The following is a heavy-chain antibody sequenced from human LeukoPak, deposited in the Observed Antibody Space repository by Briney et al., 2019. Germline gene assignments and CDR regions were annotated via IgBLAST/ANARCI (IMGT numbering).Heavy chain of an antibody. CDR3: ARGGWGTAIDY. CDR1: GSTFSSYW. Sequence: GVSLRLSCAASGSTFSSYWMHWVRQGPGKGLVWVSYISGDGSRTTYADSVKGRFTISRDNAKNTLDLQMNGLRAEDTAVYYCARGGWGTAIDYWAQGTLVTVSS. D-gene: IGHD1-7*01. CDR2: ISGDGSRT. J-gene: IGHJ4*02. V-gene: IGHV3-74*01.